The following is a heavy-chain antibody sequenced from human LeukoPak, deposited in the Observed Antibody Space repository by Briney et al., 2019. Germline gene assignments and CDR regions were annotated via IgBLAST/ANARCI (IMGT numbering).Heavy chain of an antibody. Sequence: TGGSLRLSCAASGFTFSSYGMHWVRQAPGKGLEWVSAISGSGGSTYYADSVKGRFTISRDNSKNTLYLQMNSLRAEDTAVYYCASRTSWYYGLDVWGQGTTVIVSS. CDR2: ISGSGGST. J-gene: IGHJ6*02. CDR3: ASRTSWYYGLDV. V-gene: IGHV3-23*01. D-gene: IGHD1/OR15-1a*01. CDR1: GFTFSSYG.